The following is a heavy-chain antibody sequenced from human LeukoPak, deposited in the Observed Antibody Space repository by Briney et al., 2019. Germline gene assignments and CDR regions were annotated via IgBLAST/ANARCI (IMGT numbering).Heavy chain of an antibody. D-gene: IGHD3-22*01. CDR1: GFTFNTYN. CDR2: ISSTSSTI. V-gene: IGHV3-48*01. J-gene: IGHJ4*02. CDR3: ARDPPPHYYGNSGYHLAFDY. Sequence: HSGGSLRLSCAASGFTFNTYNMNWVRQAPGKGLEWVSYISSTSSTIYYADSVKGRFTISRDNAKNSLYLQMNSLSAEDTAVYYCARDPPPHYYGNSGYHLAFDYWGQGTLVTVSS.